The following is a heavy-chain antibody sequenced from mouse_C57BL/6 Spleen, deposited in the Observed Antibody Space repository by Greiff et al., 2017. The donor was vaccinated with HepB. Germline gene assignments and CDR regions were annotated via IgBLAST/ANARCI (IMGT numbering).Heavy chain of an antibody. CDR1: GYSITSGYY. D-gene: IGHD2-2*01. CDR2: ISYDGSN. CDR3: ARVDGYDWYFDV. Sequence: VQLKESGPGLVKPSQSLSLTCSVTGYSITSGYYWNWIRQFPGNKLEWMGYISYDGSNNYNPSLKNRISITRDTSKNQFFLKLNSVTTEDTATYYCARVDGYDWYFDVWGTGTTVTVSS. J-gene: IGHJ1*03. V-gene: IGHV3-6*01.